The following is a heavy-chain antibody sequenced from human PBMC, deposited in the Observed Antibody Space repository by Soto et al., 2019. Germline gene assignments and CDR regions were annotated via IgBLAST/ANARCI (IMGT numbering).Heavy chain of an antibody. Sequence: QVQLVQSGAEVKKAGASVKVSCKASGYTFYRYGITWVRQAPGQGLEWMGWINPSNDNTNYAQKFRGRVTMTTDASTSTAHMELRSLKSDDTAVYYCARDTQQDSNGYYLECFDPWGQGTLVTVSS. CDR3: ARDTQQDSNGYYLECFDP. J-gene: IGHJ5*02. CDR1: GYTFYRYG. V-gene: IGHV1-18*01. CDR2: INPSNDNT. D-gene: IGHD3-22*01.